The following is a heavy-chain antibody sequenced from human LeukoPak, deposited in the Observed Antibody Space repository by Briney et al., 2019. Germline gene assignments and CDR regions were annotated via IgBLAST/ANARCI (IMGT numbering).Heavy chain of an antibody. D-gene: IGHD1-26*01. CDR2: TTNKAHSYTT. J-gene: IGHJ4*02. Sequence: GGSLRLSCAVSGFTLSDHNMDWVRQAPGKGPEWVGRTTNKAHSYTTEYAASVKGRFTISRDDSQNSLYLQMNSLKTEDTAVYYCARAHSGLDYWGQGILVTVSS. V-gene: IGHV3-72*01. CDR3: ARAHSGLDY. CDR1: GFTLSDHN.